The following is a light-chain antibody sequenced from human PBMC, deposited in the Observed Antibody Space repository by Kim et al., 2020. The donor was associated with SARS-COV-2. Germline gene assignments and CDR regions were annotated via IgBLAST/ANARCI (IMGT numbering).Light chain of an antibody. CDR1: SSTIGSNT. Sequence: GQRVTISCSGSSSTIGSNTVSWYQQLPGTAPKLLISSDKQRPSGVPDRFSGSKSDTSASLAISGLQSEDEADYYCAAWDDSLNGPVFGGGTKVTVL. J-gene: IGLJ3*02. CDR3: AAWDDSLNGPV. CDR2: SDK. V-gene: IGLV1-44*01.